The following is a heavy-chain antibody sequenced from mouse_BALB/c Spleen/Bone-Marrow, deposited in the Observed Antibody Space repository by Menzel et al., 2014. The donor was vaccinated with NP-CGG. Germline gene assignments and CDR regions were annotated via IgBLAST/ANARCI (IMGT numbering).Heavy chain of an antibody. Sequence: VKLQESGPELVRPGVSVKISCKGSSYTFTDYAMHWVRQGHAKSLEWIGVISTYYGNTNYNQKFKGKATMTVDKSSSTAYMELARLTSEDSAVYYCARGLLLLDYWGQGTSVTVSS. J-gene: IGHJ4*01. D-gene: IGHD1-1*01. CDR1: SYTFTDYA. CDR3: ARGLLLLDY. V-gene: IGHV1-67*01. CDR2: ISTYYGNT.